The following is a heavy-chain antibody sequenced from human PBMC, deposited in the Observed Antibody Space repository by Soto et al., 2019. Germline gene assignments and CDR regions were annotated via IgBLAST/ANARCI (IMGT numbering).Heavy chain of an antibody. CDR2: IRGDGGQT. D-gene: IGHD3-9*01. V-gene: IGHV3-23*01. CDR3: ARDVGLDSDDFFAY. Sequence: AGGSLRLSCTASGFTFTSYGMGWVRQAPGKGLQWVSTIRGDGGQTHYTDSVKGRFSISRDNSKNTVYLQMDSLRAEDTAMYFCARDVGLDSDDFFAYWGPGTQVTVSS. J-gene: IGHJ4*02. CDR1: GFTFTSYG.